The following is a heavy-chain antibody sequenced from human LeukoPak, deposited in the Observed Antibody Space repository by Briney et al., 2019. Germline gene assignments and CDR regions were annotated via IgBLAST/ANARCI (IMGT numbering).Heavy chain of an antibody. D-gene: IGHD3-22*01. CDR3: ARDITYYYDSSGYYPFDY. V-gene: IGHV7-4-1*02. CDR1: GYTFTSYG. Sequence: ASVKVSCKASGYTFTSYGISWVRRAPGQGLEWMGWINTNTGNPTYAQGFTGRFVFSLDTSVSTAYLQISSLKAEDTAVYYCARDITYYYDSSGYYPFDYWGQGTLVTVSS. J-gene: IGHJ4*02. CDR2: INTNTGNP.